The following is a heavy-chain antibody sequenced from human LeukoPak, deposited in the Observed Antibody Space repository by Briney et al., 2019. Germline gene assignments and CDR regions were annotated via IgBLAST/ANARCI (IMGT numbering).Heavy chain of an antibody. CDR2: INPKSGGT. V-gene: IGHV1-2*02. CDR1: GYTFTGYY. Sequence: ASVKVSCKASGYTFTGYYMHWGRQAPGQGLGWMGWINPKSGGTNYAQKFQGRVTMTGDRSISTAYMELSRLRSDDTAVYYCAREQTPGSGYGVDYWGQGTVVTVSS. J-gene: IGHJ4*02. D-gene: IGHD6-25*01. CDR3: AREQTPGSGYGVDY.